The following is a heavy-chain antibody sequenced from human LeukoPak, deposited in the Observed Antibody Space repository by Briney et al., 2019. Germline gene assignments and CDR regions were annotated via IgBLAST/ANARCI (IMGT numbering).Heavy chain of an antibody. D-gene: IGHD4-17*01. CDR3: ARGKFGDFED. CDR2: ISYSGST. CDR1: GASINSYY. J-gene: IGHJ6*02. V-gene: IGHV4-59*01. Sequence: SETLSLTCTVSGASINSYYWSWIRQPPGKGLEWIGCISYSGSTDYNPALKSRVTISEDTSKSQVSLKLSSVTAADTAVYFCARGKFGDFEDWGQGTTVTVSS.